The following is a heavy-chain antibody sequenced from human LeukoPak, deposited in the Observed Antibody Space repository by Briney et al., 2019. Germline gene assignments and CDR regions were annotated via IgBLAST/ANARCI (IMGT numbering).Heavy chain of an antibody. CDR2: ISAYNGNT. CDR3: ARGGGFVFMVRNNWFDP. D-gene: IGHD3-10*01. Sequence: ASVKVSCKASGYTFTSYGISWVRQAPGQGLEWMGWISAYNGNTNYAQKFQGRVTMTRNTSISTAYMELSSLRSEDTAVYYCARGGGFVFMVRNNWFDPWGQGTLVTVSS. V-gene: IGHV1-18*01. CDR1: GYTFTSYG. J-gene: IGHJ5*02.